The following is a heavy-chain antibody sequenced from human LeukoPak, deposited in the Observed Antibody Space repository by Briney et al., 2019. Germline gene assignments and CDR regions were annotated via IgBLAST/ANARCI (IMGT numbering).Heavy chain of an antibody. V-gene: IGHV1-24*01. CDR2: FDPEDGET. CDR3: ARTNAAGSYYFDY. D-gene: IGHD6-13*01. Sequence: RASVKVSCKVSGYTLTELTMHWVRQAPGKGLEWMGGFDPEDGETIYAQKFQGRVTMTRDTSTSTVYMELSSLRSEDTAVYYCARTNAAGSYYFDYWGQGTLVTVSS. CDR1: GYTLTELT. J-gene: IGHJ4*02.